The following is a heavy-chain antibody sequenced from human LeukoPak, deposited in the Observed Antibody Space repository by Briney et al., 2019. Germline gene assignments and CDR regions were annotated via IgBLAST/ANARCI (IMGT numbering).Heavy chain of an antibody. J-gene: IGHJ4*02. Sequence: GGSLRLSCAASGFTFSTFAMIWVRQPPGKGLEWVSSTFPSGGEIHYADSVRGRFTISRDNSKSTLSLQMNSLRAEDTAVYYCAIYDGKFRGAHPFDYWGQGTLVTVSS. CDR3: AIYDGKFRGAHPFDY. CDR2: TFPSGGEI. V-gene: IGHV3-23*01. CDR1: GFTFSTFA. D-gene: IGHD4-23*01.